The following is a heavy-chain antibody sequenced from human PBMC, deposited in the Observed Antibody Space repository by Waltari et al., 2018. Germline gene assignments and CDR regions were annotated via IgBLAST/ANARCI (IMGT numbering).Heavy chain of an antibody. V-gene: IGHV3-30*18. J-gene: IGHJ6*02. D-gene: IGHD2-2*01. CDR3: AKVLDQLPEDYGMDV. Sequence: QVQLVESGGGVVQPGRSLRLSCAASGFTFSSSGMHWVRQAPGKGLEWVAVISYDGSNKYYADSVKGRFTISRDNSKNTLYLQMNSLRAEDTAVYYCAKVLDQLPEDYGMDVWGQGTTVTVSS. CDR2: ISYDGSNK. CDR1: GFTFSSSG.